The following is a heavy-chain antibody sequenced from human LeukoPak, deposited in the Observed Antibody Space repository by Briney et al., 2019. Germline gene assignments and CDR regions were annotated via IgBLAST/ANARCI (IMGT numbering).Heavy chain of an antibody. J-gene: IGHJ6*03. CDR3: AKCILTGYYKGYMDV. Sequence: GGSLRLSCAASGFTFSSNGMSWVRQAPGKGLEWVSAISGSGGSTNYADSVKGRFTISRDNSKNTLYLQMNSLRAEDTAVYYCAKCILTGYYKGYMDVWGKGTTVTVSS. V-gene: IGHV3-23*01. CDR2: ISGSGGST. CDR1: GFTFSSNG. D-gene: IGHD3-9*01.